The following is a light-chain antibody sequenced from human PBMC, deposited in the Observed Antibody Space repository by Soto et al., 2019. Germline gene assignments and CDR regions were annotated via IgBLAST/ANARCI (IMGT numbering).Light chain of an antibody. V-gene: IGKV1-16*01. Sequence: DIQMTQSPSSLSVSVGDRVTITFRASQDIGSSLGWFQQKPGKAPKSLIYAASTLQVGGPSRFSSSGAGTDFILTISSRQPEDFATYYCQQYNSYPRTFGQGTKVEIK. CDR3: QQYNSYPRT. J-gene: IGKJ1*01. CDR1: QDIGSS. CDR2: AAS.